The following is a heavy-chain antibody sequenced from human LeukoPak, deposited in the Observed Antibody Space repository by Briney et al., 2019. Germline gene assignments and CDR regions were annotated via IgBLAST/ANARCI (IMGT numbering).Heavy chain of an antibody. CDR3: ARHPSNSGSYYFDY. D-gene: IGHD1-26*01. V-gene: IGHV3-48*01. CDR2: ISSSSSTI. Sequence: GGSLRLSCAASGFTFSSYSMNWLRQAPGKGLELVSYISSSSSTIYYADSVKGRFTISRDNAKNSLYLQMNSLRAEDTAVYYCARHPSNSGSYYFDYWGQGTLVTVSS. J-gene: IGHJ4*02. CDR1: GFTFSSYS.